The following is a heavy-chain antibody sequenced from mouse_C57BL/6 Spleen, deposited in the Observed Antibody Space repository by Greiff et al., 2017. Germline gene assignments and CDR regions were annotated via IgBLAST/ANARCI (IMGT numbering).Heavy chain of an antibody. D-gene: IGHD1-1*01. Sequence: QVQLQQPVAELVKPGASVKLSCKASGYTFTSYWMQWVKQRPGQGLEWIGEIDPSDSYTNSNQKFKGKATLTVDTSSSTAYMQLSSLTSEDSAVYYCARGGSSWGFAYWGQGTLVTVSA. J-gene: IGHJ3*01. CDR1: GYTFTSYW. CDR2: IDPSDSYT. CDR3: ARGGSSWGFAY. V-gene: IGHV1-50*01.